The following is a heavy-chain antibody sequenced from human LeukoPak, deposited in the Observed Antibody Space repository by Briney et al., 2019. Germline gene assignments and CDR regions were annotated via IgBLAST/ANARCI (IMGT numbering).Heavy chain of an antibody. Sequence: PGGSLRLSCAASGFTFSSYEMNWVRQAPGKGLEWVSYISSSGSTIYYADSVKGRFNISRDNAKNSLYLQMNSLRAEDTAVYYYASDSSGSYTEDYWGQGTLVTVSS. J-gene: IGHJ4*02. CDR2: ISSSGSTI. CDR3: ASDSSGSYTEDY. CDR1: GFTFSSYE. V-gene: IGHV3-48*03. D-gene: IGHD3-22*01.